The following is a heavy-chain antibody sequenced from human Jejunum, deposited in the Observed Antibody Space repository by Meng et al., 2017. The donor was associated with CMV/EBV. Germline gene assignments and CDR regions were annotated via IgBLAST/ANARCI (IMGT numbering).Heavy chain of an antibody. D-gene: IGHD4-11*01. CDR3: AKASTYPSNPTVY. J-gene: IGHJ4*02. CDR1: GDSSSSNSYY. Sequence: GDSSSSNSYYWGWIRQPPGKGLEWIANVYYPANVYYNTSLRSRVTISVDASKNQFSLKLRSVTAADTAVYYCAKASTYPSNPTVYWGQGTLVTVSS. CDR2: VYYPANV. V-gene: IGHV4-39*07.